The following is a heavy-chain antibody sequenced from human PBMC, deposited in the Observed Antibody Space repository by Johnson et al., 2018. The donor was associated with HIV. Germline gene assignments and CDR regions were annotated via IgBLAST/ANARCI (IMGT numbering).Heavy chain of an antibody. CDR3: AKDRPPGLTGYYDAFDI. CDR2: ITGSGGST. D-gene: IGHD3-9*01. V-gene: IGHV3-23*04. J-gene: IGHJ3*02. Sequence: VQLVESGGGVVQPGGSLRLSCAASGFTFSSYAMSWVRQAPGKGLEWVSAITGSGGSTYYADSVKGRFTISRDNAKNSLYLQMNSLRAEDTAVYYCAKDRPPGLTGYYDAFDIWGQGTMVTVSS. CDR1: GFTFSSYA.